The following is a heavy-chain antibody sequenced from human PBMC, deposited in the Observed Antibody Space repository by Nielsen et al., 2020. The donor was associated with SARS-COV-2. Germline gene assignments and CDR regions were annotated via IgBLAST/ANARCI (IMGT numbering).Heavy chain of an antibody. J-gene: IGHJ4*02. CDR1: GFTFSNYW. CDR2: INADGSST. Sequence: GGSLRLSCAASGFTFSNYWMHWVRQVPGKGLVWVSRINADGSSTNYAGSVKGRFTISRDNARNTLFLQMNSLTAEDTAVYYCARGSGYYYDTSTYLDYWAQGTLVTASS. CDR3: ARGSGYYYDTSTYLDY. D-gene: IGHD3-22*01. V-gene: IGHV3-74*01.